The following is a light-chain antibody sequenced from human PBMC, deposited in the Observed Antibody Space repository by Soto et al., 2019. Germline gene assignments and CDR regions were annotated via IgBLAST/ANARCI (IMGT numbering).Light chain of an antibody. J-gene: IGKJ1*01. CDR2: WAS. CDR1: HTVLDSSNNKDY. CDR3: QQYYTTPRT. Sequence: DIVMTQSPDSLAVSLVERATXNXKXSHTVLDSSNNKDYLTWYQQKPGQPPKLLIYWASTREFGVPDRFSGSGSGTDFTLTISSLQAEDVAVYYCQQYYTTPRTFGHGTKVDIK. V-gene: IGKV4-1*01.